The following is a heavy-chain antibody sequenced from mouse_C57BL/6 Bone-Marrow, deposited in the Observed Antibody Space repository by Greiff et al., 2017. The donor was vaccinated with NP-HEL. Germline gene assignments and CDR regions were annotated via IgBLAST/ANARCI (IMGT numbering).Heavy chain of an antibody. CDR1: GFTFSDYY. V-gene: IGHV5-16*01. CDR3: ARDGDSNYWYCDV. D-gene: IGHD2-5*01. CDR2: INYDGSST. J-gene: IGHJ1*03. Sequence: DVKLVESEGGLVQPGSSMKLSCTASGFTFSDYYMAWVRQVPEKGLEWVANINYDGSSTYYLDSLKSRFIISRDNAKNILYLQMSSLKSEDTATYYCARDGDSNYWYCDVWGTGTTVTVSS.